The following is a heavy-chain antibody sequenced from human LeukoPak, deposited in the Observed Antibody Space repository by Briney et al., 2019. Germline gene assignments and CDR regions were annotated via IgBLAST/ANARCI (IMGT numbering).Heavy chain of an antibody. CDR2: IYYSGST. Sequence: SETLSLTCAVYGGSFSGYYWGWIRQPPGKGLEWIGSIYYSGSTYYNPSLKSRVTISVDTSKNQFSLKLSSVTAADTAVYYCAREGSHYDFWSGYYRGDDAFDIWGQGTMVTVSS. CDR3: AREGSHYDFWSGYYRGDDAFDI. V-gene: IGHV4-34*01. D-gene: IGHD3-3*01. J-gene: IGHJ3*02. CDR1: GGSFSGYY.